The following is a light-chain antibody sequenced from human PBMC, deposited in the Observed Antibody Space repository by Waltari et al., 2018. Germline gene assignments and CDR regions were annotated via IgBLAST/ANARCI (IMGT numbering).Light chain of an antibody. CDR3: QQSYSSPYT. CDR2: VAS. CDR1: QSISNY. V-gene: IGKV1-39*01. Sequence: DIQMTQSPSSLSASVGDRITITCRASQSISNYLNWYQQKQGKAPKLLIYVASSLQSGVPSRFSGSGSGTDFTLTISSLQREDFATYFCQQSYSSPYTFGQGTKLEIK. J-gene: IGKJ2*01.